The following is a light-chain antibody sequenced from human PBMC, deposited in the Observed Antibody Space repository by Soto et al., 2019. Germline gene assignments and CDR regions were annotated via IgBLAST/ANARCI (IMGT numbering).Light chain of an antibody. J-gene: IGKJ4*01. CDR3: QQYNNWPPPLT. Sequence: EIVMTQSPATLSVSPGERATLSCRASQSVSSNLAWYQQKPGQAPTLLIYGASTRATAIPARFSGSGSGTGITLTISSLQSEAFAVYYCQQYNNWPPPLTFGGGTKVEIK. CDR2: GAS. CDR1: QSVSSN. V-gene: IGKV3-15*01.